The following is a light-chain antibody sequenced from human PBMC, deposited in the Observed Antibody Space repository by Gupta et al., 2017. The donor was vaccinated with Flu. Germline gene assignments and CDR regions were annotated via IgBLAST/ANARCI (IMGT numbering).Light chain of an antibody. CDR1: QNVGTY. V-gene: IGKV1-39*01. CDR2: GAS. J-gene: IGKJ4*01. Sequence: IQLTQSPSSVSASVGDTVTLTCRTSQNVGTYLNWYQYKQGSAPRLLVSGASSLPDGVSLRFTAGGSGTDFTLTIYTLQSEDFATYYCQQSYGLPLTFGGG. CDR3: QQSYGLPLT.